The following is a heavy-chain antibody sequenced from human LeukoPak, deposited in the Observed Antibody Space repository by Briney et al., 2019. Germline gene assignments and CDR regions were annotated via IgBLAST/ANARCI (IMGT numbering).Heavy chain of an antibody. J-gene: IGHJ5*02. D-gene: IGHD3-10*01. CDR3: ARDRFGEFPTYNWFDP. CDR2: ILYSVIT. Sequence: ASETLSLTCSVSGGSMSSRYWSWIRQAPGKGLEWIGYILYSVITEYNMSLQSRATISVDTAKNQFSLKLSSVTAADTAVYYCARDRFGEFPTYNWFDPWGQGTLVTVSS. V-gene: IGHV4-59*11. CDR1: GGSMSSRY.